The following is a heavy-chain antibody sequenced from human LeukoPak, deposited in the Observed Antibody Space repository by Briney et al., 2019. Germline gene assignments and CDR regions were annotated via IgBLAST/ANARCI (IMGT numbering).Heavy chain of an antibody. CDR3: AKVRGSVDY. CDR1: GFSVSSNY. Sequence: HPGGSLRLSCAASGFSVSSNYMSWVRQAPGKGLEWVSGISGSGGSTNYADSVKGRFTISRDNSRNTLYLQMNSLRAEDAAVYYCAKVRGSVDYWGQGTLVTVSS. V-gene: IGHV3-23*01. D-gene: IGHD6-19*01. CDR2: ISGSGGST. J-gene: IGHJ4*02.